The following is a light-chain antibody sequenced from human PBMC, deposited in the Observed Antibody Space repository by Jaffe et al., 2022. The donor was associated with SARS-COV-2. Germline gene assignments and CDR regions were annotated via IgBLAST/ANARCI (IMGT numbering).Light chain of an antibody. Sequence: EIVLTQSPGTLSLSPGERATLSCRASQSVSSNYLAWYQQKPGQAPRLLIHGASSRATGIPDRFSGSGSGTDFTLTISRLEPEDFAVYYCQQYGSSLALTFGGGTKVEIK. V-gene: IGKV3-20*01. CDR1: QSVSSNY. J-gene: IGKJ4*01. CDR3: QQYGSSLALT. CDR2: GAS.